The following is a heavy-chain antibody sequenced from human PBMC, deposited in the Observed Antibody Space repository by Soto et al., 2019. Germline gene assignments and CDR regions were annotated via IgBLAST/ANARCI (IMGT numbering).Heavy chain of an antibody. V-gene: IGHV3-7*01. J-gene: IGHJ6*03. CDR1: GFTFSSYW. Sequence: GGSLRLSCAASGFTFSSYWMSWVRQAPGKGLEWVANIKQDGSEKYYVDSVKGRFTISRDNAKNSLYLQMNSLRAEDTAVYYCARDRVYRYYYYYMDVWGKGTTVTVSS. CDR2: IKQDGSEK. CDR3: ARDRVYRYYYYYMDV. D-gene: IGHD3-16*02.